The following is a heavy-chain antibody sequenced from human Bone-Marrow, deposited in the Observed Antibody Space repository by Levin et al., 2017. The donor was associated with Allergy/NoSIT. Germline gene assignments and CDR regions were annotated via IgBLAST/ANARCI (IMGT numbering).Heavy chain of an antibody. V-gene: IGHV3-23*01. J-gene: IGHJ4*02. D-gene: IGHD6-19*01. CDR3: SGERRWLVGPGY. Sequence: GESLKISCEVSGLNFRTYAMSWVRQAPGKGLEWVSGIGDTGVTYYTDSMKGRFTISRDDSKNTSFLQLNHLRVDDPAIYYCSGERRWLVGPGYWGQGTLVTVSS. CDR1: GLNFRTYA. CDR2: IGDTGVT.